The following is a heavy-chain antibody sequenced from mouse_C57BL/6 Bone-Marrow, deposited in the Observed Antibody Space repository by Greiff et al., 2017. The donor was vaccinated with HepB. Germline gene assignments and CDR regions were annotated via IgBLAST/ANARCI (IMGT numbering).Heavy chain of an antibody. V-gene: IGHV7-1*01. Sequence: EVKVVESGGGLVQSGRSLRLSCATSGFTFSDFYMEWVRQAPGKGLEWIAASRNKANDYTTEYSASVKGRFIVSRDTSQSILYLQMNALRAEDTAIYYCARDAAYSGAMDYWGQGTSVTVSS. J-gene: IGHJ4*01. D-gene: IGHD2-10*01. CDR3: ARDAAYSGAMDY. CDR1: GFTFSDFY. CDR2: SRNKANDYTT.